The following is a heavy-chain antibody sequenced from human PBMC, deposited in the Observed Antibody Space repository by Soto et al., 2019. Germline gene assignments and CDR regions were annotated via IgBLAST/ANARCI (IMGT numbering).Heavy chain of an antibody. Sequence: EVQLVESGGGLVQPGGSLRLSCAASGFTFSLYSMSWVRQASGKGLEWVSYISRSSTGIHYADSVNGRFTISRDDATNSMHLQMNSLRDGDTAVYYCARAVTWGLDVWCQGTTVSISS. V-gene: IGHV3-48*02. CDR2: ISRSSTGI. CDR1: GFTFSLYS. J-gene: IGHJ6*02. CDR3: ARAVTWGLDV. D-gene: IGHD3-10*01.